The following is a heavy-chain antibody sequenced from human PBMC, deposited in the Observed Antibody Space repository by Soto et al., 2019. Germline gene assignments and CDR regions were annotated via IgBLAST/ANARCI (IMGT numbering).Heavy chain of an antibody. CDR1: GGTFSTYA. V-gene: IGHV1-69*01. D-gene: IGHD3-3*01. CDR3: AGWIGDFRRYFYGMDV. J-gene: IGHJ6*02. Sequence: QVQLVQSGAEVKKPGSSVKVSCKASGGTFSTYAISWVRQAPGQGLEWMGGIIPIFGSSNSPQQFQGRVTITADESTGTIYMDLRSLRSDDTAVYYFAGWIGDFRRYFYGMDVWGQGTTVTVSS. CDR2: IIPIFGSS.